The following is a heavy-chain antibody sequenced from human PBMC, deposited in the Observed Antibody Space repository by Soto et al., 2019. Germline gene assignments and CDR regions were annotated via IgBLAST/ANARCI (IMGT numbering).Heavy chain of an antibody. Sequence: ASVKVSCKASGYTFTGYYMHWVRQAPGQGLEWMGWINPNSGGTNYAQKFQGWVTMTRDTSISTGYMELSRLRSDDTAVYYCARSLNYDILTGYPPPFDYWGQGTLVTVSS. CDR1: GYTFTGYY. D-gene: IGHD3-9*01. V-gene: IGHV1-2*04. CDR2: INPNSGGT. CDR3: ARSLNYDILTGYPPPFDY. J-gene: IGHJ4*02.